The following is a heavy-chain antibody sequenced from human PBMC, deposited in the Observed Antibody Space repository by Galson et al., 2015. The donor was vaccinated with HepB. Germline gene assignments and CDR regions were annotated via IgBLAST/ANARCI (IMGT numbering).Heavy chain of an antibody. V-gene: IGHV1-8*01. D-gene: IGHD3-3*01. CDR1: GYTSTSYD. CDR2: MNPNSGNT. CDR3: ATTQRPYYDFWSGYYSHYYYYMDV. Sequence: SVKVSCKASGYTSTSYDINWVRQATGQGLEWMGWMNPNSGNTGYAQKFQGRVTMTRNTSISTAYMELSSLRSEDTAVYYCATTQRPYYDFWSGYYSHYYYYMDVWGKGTTVTVSS. J-gene: IGHJ6*03.